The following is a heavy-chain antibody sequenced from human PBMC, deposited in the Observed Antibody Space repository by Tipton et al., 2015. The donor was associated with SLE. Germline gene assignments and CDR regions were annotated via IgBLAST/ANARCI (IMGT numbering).Heavy chain of an antibody. Sequence: TLSLTCTVSGGSIYNHYWIWIRQSPGKGLEWIGNIYYSGTTDYNPSLKSRVTISVDMSKNRVSLRLTSVTGADTAIYYCARGVASAGNFYYYAGMDVWGPGTTVTVSS. CDR3: ARGVASAGNFYYYAGMDV. V-gene: IGHV4-59*11. J-gene: IGHJ6*02. CDR2: IYYSGTT. D-gene: IGHD6-13*01. CDR1: GGSIYNHY.